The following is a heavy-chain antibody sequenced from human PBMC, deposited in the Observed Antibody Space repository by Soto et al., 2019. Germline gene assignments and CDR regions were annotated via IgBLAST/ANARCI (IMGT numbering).Heavy chain of an antibody. J-gene: IGHJ4*02. Sequence: PVESLKISCKGSGYSFTSYWIGWVRQMPGKGLEWMGIIYPGDSDTRYSPSFQGQVTISADKSISTAYLQWSSLKASDTAMYFCARSHYDILTGRPSSFDYWGQGTLVTVS. CDR2: IYPGDSDT. V-gene: IGHV5-51*01. CDR1: GYSFTSYW. CDR3: ARSHYDILTGRPSSFDY. D-gene: IGHD3-9*01.